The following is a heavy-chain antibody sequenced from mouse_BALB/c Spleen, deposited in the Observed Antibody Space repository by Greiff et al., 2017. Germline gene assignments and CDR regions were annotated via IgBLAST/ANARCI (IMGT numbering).Heavy chain of an antibody. V-gene: IGHV1-14*01. CDR1: GYTFTSYV. CDR2: INPYNDGT. CDR3: ARWYDYDAMDY. D-gene: IGHD1-1*02. J-gene: IGHJ4*01. Sequence: EVQVVESGPELVKPGASVKMSCKASGYTFTSYVMHWVKQKPGQGLEWIGYINPYNDGTKYNEKFKGKATLTSDKSSSTAYMELSSLTSEDSAVYYCARWYDYDAMDYWGQGTSVTVSS.